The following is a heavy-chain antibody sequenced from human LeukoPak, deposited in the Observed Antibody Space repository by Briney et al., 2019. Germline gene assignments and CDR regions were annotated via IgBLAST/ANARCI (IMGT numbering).Heavy chain of an antibody. D-gene: IGHD2-21*02. V-gene: IGHV1-2*02. CDR2: INPNSGGT. Sequence: ASVKVSCKASGYTFTGYYMHWVRQAPGQGLEWMGWINPNSGGTNYAQKFQGRVTMTRDTSISTAYMELSRLRSDDTAVYYCARDRAYCGGDCYSYYYYYMDVWGKGTTVTISS. J-gene: IGHJ6*03. CDR1: GYTFTGYY. CDR3: ARDRAYCGGDCYSYYYYYMDV.